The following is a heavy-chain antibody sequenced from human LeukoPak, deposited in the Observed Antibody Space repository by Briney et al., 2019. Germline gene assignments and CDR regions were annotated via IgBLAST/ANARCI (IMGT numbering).Heavy chain of an antibody. CDR2: INPSSGGT. D-gene: IGHD6-19*01. V-gene: IGHV1-2*02. Sequence: ASVKVSCTASGYTFTGYYMHWVRHAPGQGLEWMGWINPSSGGTNYAQKFQGSVTMTRDTSISTAYMELSRLRSDDTAVYYCARDESRSSGRYKYNWFDRWGQGTLV. J-gene: IGHJ5*02. CDR3: ARDESRSSGRYKYNWFDR. CDR1: GYTFTGYY.